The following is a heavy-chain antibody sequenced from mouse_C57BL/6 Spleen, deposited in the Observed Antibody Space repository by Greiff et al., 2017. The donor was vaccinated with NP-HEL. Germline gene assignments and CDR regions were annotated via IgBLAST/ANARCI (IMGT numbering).Heavy chain of an antibody. CDR1: GYTFTSYW. CDR2: IDPSDSDT. Sequence: QVQLQQPGAELVRPGSSVKLSCKASGYTFTSYWMHWVKQRPIQGLEWIGNIDPSDSDTHYTQKFKDKATLTVDKSSSTAYMQLSSLTSEDSAVSYCARRGVRGAMDYWGQGTSVTVSS. J-gene: IGHJ4*01. D-gene: IGHD3-1*01. V-gene: IGHV1-52*01. CDR3: ARRGVRGAMDY.